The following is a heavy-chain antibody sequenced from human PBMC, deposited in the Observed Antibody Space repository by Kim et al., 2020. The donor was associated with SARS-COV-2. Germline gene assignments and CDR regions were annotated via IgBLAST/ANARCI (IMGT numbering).Heavy chain of an antibody. D-gene: IGHD6-13*01. CDR2: ITPMVATA. J-gene: IGHJ4*02. Sequence: SVKVSCKASGDTFNRYAFSWVRQAPGQGLEWMGGITPMVATANYAERFQGRVTITADVLTNTVYMELTSLRSEDTAVYYCAKYGNIAATGSAGAYDYWGQGTLVTVSS. V-gene: IGHV1-69*13. CDR3: AKYGNIAATGSAGAYDY. CDR1: GDTFNRYA.